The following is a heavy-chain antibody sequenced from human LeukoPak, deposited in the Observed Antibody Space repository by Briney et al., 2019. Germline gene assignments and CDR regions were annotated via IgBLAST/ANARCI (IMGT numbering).Heavy chain of an antibody. CDR3: ARDLPAYYDSSGAFDY. Sequence: GGSLRLSCAASGFTFSSYWMSWVRQAPVKGLEWVSYISSSSSTIYYADSVKGRFTISRDNAKNSLYLQMNSLRAEDTAVYYCARDLPAYYDSSGAFDYWGQGTLVTVSS. CDR1: GFTFSSYW. D-gene: IGHD3-22*01. J-gene: IGHJ4*02. CDR2: ISSSSSTI. V-gene: IGHV3-48*01.